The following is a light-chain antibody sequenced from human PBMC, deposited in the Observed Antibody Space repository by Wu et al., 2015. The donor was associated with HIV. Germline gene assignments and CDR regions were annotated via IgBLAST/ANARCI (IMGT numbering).Light chain of an antibody. CDR1: QGINNY. CDR2: KAS. V-gene: IGKV1-9*01. CDR3: QQYNSYLWT. Sequence: DIQLTQSPSFLSASVGDRVTITCRASQGINNYLAWYQQKPGKPPKLLIHKASILQTGVPSRFSGSASGTEFTLTITSLQPEDFATYYCQQYNSYLWTFGQGTTVEIK. J-gene: IGKJ1*01.